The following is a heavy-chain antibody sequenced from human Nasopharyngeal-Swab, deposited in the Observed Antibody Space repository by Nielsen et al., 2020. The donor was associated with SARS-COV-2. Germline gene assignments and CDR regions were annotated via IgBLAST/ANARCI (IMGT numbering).Heavy chain of an antibody. CDR3: ARVTGDRDV. V-gene: IGHV4-34*01. D-gene: IGHD3-16*01. CDR2: INHSGST. J-gene: IGHJ6*02. Sequence: RQAPGKGLEWIGEINHSGSTNYNPSLKSRVTISVDTSKNQFSLKLSSVTAADTAVYYCARVTGDRDVWGQGTTVTASS.